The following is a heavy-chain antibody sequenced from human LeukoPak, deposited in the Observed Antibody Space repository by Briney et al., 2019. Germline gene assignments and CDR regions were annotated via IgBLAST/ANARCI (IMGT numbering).Heavy chain of an antibody. J-gene: IGHJ3*02. CDR2: INPNSGGT. D-gene: IGHD1-26*01. V-gene: IGHV1-2*04. Sequence: ASVKVSCKASGYTFTGYYMHWVRQAPGQGLEWMGWINPNSGGTNYAQNFQGWVTMTRDTSISTAYMELSRLRSDDTAVYYCARGGAPRWEPDAFDIWGQGTMVTVSS. CDR3: ARGGAPRWEPDAFDI. CDR1: GYTFTGYY.